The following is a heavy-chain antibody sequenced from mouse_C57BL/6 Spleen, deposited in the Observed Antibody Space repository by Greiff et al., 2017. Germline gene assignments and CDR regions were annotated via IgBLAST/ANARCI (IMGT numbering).Heavy chain of an antibody. J-gene: IGHJ4*01. CDR2: IDPSDSYT. CDR3: AIYYDYDDYYAMDY. D-gene: IGHD2-4*01. V-gene: IGHV1-50*01. CDR1: GYTFTSYW. Sequence: VKLQQPGAELVKPGASVKLSCKASGYTFTSYWMQWVKQRPGQGLEWIGVIDPSDSYTNYNQKFKGKATLTVDTSSSTAYMQLSSLTSEDSAVYYCAIYYDYDDYYAMDYWGQGTSVTVSA.